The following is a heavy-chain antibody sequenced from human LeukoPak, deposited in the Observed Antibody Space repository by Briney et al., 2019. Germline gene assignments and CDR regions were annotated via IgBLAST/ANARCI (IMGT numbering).Heavy chain of an antibody. V-gene: IGHV1-8*01. Sequence: ASVKVSCKASGYTFTSYDINWVRQATGQGLEWMGWMNPNSGNTGYAQKFQGRVTMTRNTSISTAYMELSSLRSEDTAVYYCARDSAKDIVVVPAAPLDYWGQGTLVTVSS. CDR3: ARDSAKDIVVVPAAPLDY. J-gene: IGHJ4*02. CDR1: GYTFTSYD. CDR2: MNPNSGNT. D-gene: IGHD2-2*01.